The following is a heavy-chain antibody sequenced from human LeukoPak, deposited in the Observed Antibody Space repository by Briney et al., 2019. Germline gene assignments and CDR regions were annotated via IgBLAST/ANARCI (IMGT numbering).Heavy chain of an antibody. CDR2: IKQDGSEK. J-gene: IGHJ6*02. V-gene: IGHV3-7*01. Sequence: GGSLRLSCEASGFTFNNYWMSWVRQAPRKGLEWVANIKQDGSEKSYVDSVKGRFTISRDNAKNSLFLQMDSLRAEDTAVYYCARGYFSSSGRGMDIWGQGTTVTVSS. D-gene: IGHD6-13*01. CDR1: GFTFNNYW. CDR3: ARGYFSSSGRGMDI.